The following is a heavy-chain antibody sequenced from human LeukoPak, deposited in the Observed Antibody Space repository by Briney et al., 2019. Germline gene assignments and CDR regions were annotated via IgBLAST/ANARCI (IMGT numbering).Heavy chain of an antibody. V-gene: IGHV3-30*04. CDR2: ISYDGSNK. CDR1: GFTFSSYA. Sequence: GSLRLSCAASGFTFSSYAMHWVRQAPGKGLEWVAVISYDGSNKYYADSVKGRFTISRDNSKNTLNLQMNSLRAEDTAVYYCAKDGDYVWGSYRPHAFDIWGQGTMVTVSS. D-gene: IGHD3-16*02. CDR3: AKDGDYVWGSYRPHAFDI. J-gene: IGHJ3*02.